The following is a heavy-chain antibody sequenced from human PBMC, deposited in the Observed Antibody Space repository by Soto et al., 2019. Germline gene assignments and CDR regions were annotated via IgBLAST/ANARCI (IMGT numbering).Heavy chain of an antibody. J-gene: IGHJ3*02. D-gene: IGHD2-15*01. V-gene: IGHV3-21*06. CDR2: ISSSSSYI. Sequence: GGSLRLSCTASGFTFIRYTMNWVRQAPGKGLEWVSSISSSSSYIYYADSVKGRFTISRDNAKNSLYLQMNSLRAEDTAVYYCAGGGSSDAFDIWGQGTMVTVSS. CDR3: AGGGSSDAFDI. CDR1: GFTFIRYT.